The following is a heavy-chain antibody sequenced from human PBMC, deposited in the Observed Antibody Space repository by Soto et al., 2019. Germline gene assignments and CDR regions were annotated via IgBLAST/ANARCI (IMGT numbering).Heavy chain of an antibody. CDR2: INPNSGGT. Sequence: QVQLVQSGAEVKKPGASVKVSCKASGYTFTAYYMHWVRQAPGQGLEWMGWINPNSGGTYHAQNFQVWVTMTRDTSTTTAYMELASLRSDDTAVYYCARGGGRGYNELDPWGHGTLVIVSS. J-gene: IGHJ5*02. CDR3: ARGGGRGYNELDP. V-gene: IGHV1-2*04. CDR1: GYTFTAYY. D-gene: IGHD5-12*01.